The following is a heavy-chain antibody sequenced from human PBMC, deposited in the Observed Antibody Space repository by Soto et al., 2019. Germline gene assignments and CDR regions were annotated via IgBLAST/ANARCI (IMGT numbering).Heavy chain of an antibody. CDR3: ARQRRYYYDSSGYPDY. Sequence: SQTLSLTCAISGDSVSSNSAAWNWIRQSPSRGLEWLGRTYYRAKWFNDYAVSVRSRISISPDTSKNQFFLQLNSVTPKDTAVYYCARQRRYYYDSSGYPDYWGQGTLVTVSS. J-gene: IGHJ4*02. CDR1: GDSVSSNSAA. V-gene: IGHV6-1*01. CDR2: TYYRAKWFN. D-gene: IGHD3-22*01.